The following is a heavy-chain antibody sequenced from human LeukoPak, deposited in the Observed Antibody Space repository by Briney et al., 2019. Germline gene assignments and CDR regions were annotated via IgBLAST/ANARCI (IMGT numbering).Heavy chain of an antibody. CDR2: ISDSGDST. D-gene: IGHD5-12*01. V-gene: IGHV3-23*01. Sequence: GGSLRLSCAASGFTFSNYAMSWVRQAPGKGLEWVSGISDSGDSTYYADSVKGRFTISRDNSKNTLYLQMNSLRAVDTAIYYCAKTKIVATFFDYWGQGTLVTVSS. CDR1: GFTFSNYA. CDR3: AKTKIVATFFDY. J-gene: IGHJ4*02.